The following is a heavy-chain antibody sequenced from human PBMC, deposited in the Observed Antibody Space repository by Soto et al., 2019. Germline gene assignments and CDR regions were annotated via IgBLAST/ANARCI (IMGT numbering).Heavy chain of an antibody. J-gene: IGHJ4*02. CDR1: GGTFSSYA. CDR2: IIPIFGTA. D-gene: IGHD3-22*01. CDR3: ASSEPSYDSSGFFKPDY. Sequence: SVKVSCKASGGTFSSYAISWVRQAPGQGLEWMGGIIPIFGTANYTQKFQGRVTITADKSTSTAYMELSSLRSEDTAVYYCASSEPSYDSSGFFKPDYWGQGTLVTVSS. V-gene: IGHV1-69*06.